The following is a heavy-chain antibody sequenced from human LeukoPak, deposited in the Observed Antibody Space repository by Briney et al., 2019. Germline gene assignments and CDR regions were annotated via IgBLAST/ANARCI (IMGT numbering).Heavy chain of an antibody. V-gene: IGHV3-23*01. D-gene: IGHD1-26*01. J-gene: IGHJ4*02. Sequence: GGSLRLSCAASGFTFSSYAMSWVRQAPGKGLEWVSAISGSGGSTYYADSVKGRFTISRDNSKNTLYLQMNSLRAEDTAVYYCAKDGAENVVGASYYFDYWGQGTLVTVSS. CDR2: ISGSGGST. CDR3: AKDGAENVVGASYYFDY. CDR1: GFTFSSYA.